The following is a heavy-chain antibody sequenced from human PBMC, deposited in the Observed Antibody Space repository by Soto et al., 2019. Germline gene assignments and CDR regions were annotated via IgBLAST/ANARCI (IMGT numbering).Heavy chain of an antibody. V-gene: IGHV1-18*01. CDR3: ARGDYYGSGSYYNVLKNWFDP. D-gene: IGHD3-10*01. J-gene: IGHJ5*02. Sequence: ASVKVSCKASGYTFTSYGISWVRQAPGQGLEWMGWISAYNGNTNYAQKLQGRVTMTTDTSTSTAYMELRSLRSDDTAVYYCARGDYYGSGSYYNVLKNWFDPWGQGTLVTVSS. CDR2: ISAYNGNT. CDR1: GYTFTSYG.